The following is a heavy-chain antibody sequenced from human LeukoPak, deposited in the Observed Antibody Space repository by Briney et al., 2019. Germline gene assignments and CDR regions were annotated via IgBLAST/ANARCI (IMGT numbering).Heavy chain of an antibody. CDR3: VKDLFGTGSTSRGFDS. D-gene: IGHD2-2*01. V-gene: IGHV3-64D*06. Sequence: GGPLRLSCSASGFTFSTYTMHWVRQAPGKGLEYVSAVSRSGGSTYYADSVKGRFTISRYNSRNTLYLQMSSLRTKDTAVYYCVKDLFGTGSTSRGFDSWGQGTLVTVSS. J-gene: IGHJ4*02. CDR2: VSRSGGST. CDR1: GFTFSTYT.